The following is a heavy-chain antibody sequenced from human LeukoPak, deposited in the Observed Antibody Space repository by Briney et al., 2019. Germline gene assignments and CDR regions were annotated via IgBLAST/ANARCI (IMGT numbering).Heavy chain of an antibody. CDR2: ISWNSVGI. Sequence: PGGSLRLSCAASGFTFDDYAMHWARQAPGKGLEWVSGISWNSVGIGYADSVKGRFTISRDNAKNSLYLQMNSLRAEDTALYYCARSCRSGYYSGFDYWGQGTLVTVSS. V-gene: IGHV3-9*01. J-gene: IGHJ4*02. CDR3: ARSCRSGYYSGFDY. D-gene: IGHD3-3*01. CDR1: GFTFDDYA.